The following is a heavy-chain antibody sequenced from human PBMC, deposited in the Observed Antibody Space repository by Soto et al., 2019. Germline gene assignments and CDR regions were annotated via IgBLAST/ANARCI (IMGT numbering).Heavy chain of an antibody. CDR3: ARENSYFDY. V-gene: IGHV1-18*01. CDR2: ISAYNANA. J-gene: IGHJ4*02. CDR1: GYTFRNFG. Sequence: GASVKVSCKASGYTFRNFGISWVRQAPGQGLEWMGWISAYNANANYAQKFQGRLTMTADTSTSTAYMELRSLRSDDTAVYYCARENSYFDYWGQGTLVTFSS.